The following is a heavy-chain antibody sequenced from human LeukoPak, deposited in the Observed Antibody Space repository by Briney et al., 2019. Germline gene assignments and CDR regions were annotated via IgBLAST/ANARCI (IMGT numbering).Heavy chain of an antibody. V-gene: IGHV4-34*01. CDR2: INHSGST. Sequence: PSETLSLTCAVYGGSFSGYYWRWIRQPPGKGLEWIGEINHSGSTNYNPSLKSRVTISVDTSKNQFSLKLSSVTAADTAVYYCARGPRITMVRGVYWFDPWGQGTLVTVSS. CDR3: ARGPRITMVRGVYWFDP. J-gene: IGHJ5*02. D-gene: IGHD3-10*01. CDR1: GGSFSGYY.